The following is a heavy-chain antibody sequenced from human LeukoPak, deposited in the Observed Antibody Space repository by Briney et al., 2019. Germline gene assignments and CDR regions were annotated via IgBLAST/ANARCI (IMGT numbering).Heavy chain of an antibody. V-gene: IGHV1-2*06. CDR1: GYTFTSYY. D-gene: IGHD3-10*01. CDR2: INPNSGGT. J-gene: IGHJ5*02. Sequence: ASVKVSCKASGYTFTSYYMHWVRQAPGQGLEWMGRINPNSGGTNYAQKFQGRVTMTRDTSISTAYMELSRLRSDDTAVYYCARELTMVRGVNNWFDPWGQGTLVTVSS. CDR3: ARELTMVRGVNNWFDP.